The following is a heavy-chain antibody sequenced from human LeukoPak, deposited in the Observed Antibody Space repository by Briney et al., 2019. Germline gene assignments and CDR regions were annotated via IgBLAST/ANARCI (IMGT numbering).Heavy chain of an antibody. CDR3: AKSGPTRGYYYYYGTYV. Sequence: GASLRFSCAASGFTFSSYAMSWVRQAPGKGLEWVSAISGSGGSTYYADSVKGRFTISRDNSKNTLYLQMNSLRAEDTAVYYCAKSGPTRGYYYYYGTYVWGQGTTVTVSS. D-gene: IGHD5-12*01. CDR1: GFTFSSYA. J-gene: IGHJ6*02. V-gene: IGHV3-23*01. CDR2: ISGSGGST.